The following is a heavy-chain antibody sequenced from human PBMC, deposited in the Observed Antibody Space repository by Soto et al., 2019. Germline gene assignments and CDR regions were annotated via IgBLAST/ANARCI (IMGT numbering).Heavy chain of an antibody. J-gene: IGHJ4*02. V-gene: IGHV3-33*08. CDR2: ISYDGSNK. CDR1: GFTFSNNG. CDR3: ARDQGYDFWSGYPMINWYFDY. Sequence: PGGSLRLSCAASGFTFSNNGMHWVRQAPGKGLEWVAVISYDGSNKYYADSVKGRFTISRDSSKNTLYLQMNSLRAEDTAVYYCARDQGYDFWSGYPMINWYFDYWGQGTLVTVSS. D-gene: IGHD3-3*01.